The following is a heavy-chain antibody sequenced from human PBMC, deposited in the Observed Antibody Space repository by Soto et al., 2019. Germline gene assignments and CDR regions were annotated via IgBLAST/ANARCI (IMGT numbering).Heavy chain of an antibody. CDR3: ARGPPFGY. CDR1: SASISSSSYT. CDR2: IYHSGST. D-gene: IGHD3-10*01. J-gene: IGHJ4*02. V-gene: IGHV4-39*07. Sequence: NPSETLSLTCTVSSASISSSSYTWGWIRQPPGKGLEWIGKIYHSGSTYYNPSLKSRVTISVDRSKNQFSLKLSSVTAADTAVYYCARGPPFGYWGQGTLVTVSS.